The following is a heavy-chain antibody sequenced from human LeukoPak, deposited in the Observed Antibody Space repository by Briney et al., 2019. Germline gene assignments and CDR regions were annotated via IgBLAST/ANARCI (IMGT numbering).Heavy chain of an antibody. CDR2: IYAGDSDT. J-gene: IGHJ4*02. CDR1: GYSFTNYW. D-gene: IGHD3-16*01. CDR3: ARHSYATDY. V-gene: IGHV5-51*01. Sequence: GESLKISCKASGYSFTNYWIGWVRQMPGKGLEWMGIIYAGDSDTRYSPSFQSQVTISADKSISTAFLQWSSLKASDTAMYYCARHSYATDYWGQGTLVTVSS.